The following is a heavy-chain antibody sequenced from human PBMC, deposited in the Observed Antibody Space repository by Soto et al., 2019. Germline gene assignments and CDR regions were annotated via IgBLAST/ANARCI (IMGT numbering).Heavy chain of an antibody. J-gene: IGHJ6*02. D-gene: IGHD3-10*01. CDR1: GYTFTSYY. V-gene: IGHV1-46*01. Sequence: ASVKVSCKASGYTFTSYYMHWVRQAPGQGLEWMGIINPSGGSTSYAQKFQGRVTMTRDTSTSTVYMELSSLRSEDTAVYYCASRSYGSGSYYSGPYYYYVMDVWGQGTTDTVSS. CDR3: ASRSYGSGSYYSGPYYYYVMDV. CDR2: INPSGGST.